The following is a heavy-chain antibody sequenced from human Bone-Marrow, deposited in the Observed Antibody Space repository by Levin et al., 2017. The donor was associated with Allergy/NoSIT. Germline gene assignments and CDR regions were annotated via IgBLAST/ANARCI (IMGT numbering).Heavy chain of an antibody. V-gene: IGHV3-23*01. D-gene: IGHD6-19*01. Sequence: GESLKISCAASGITFSNHGMSWVRQAPGKGLEWVAGISGNSGRSIYSDSVKGRFSISRDNSGQTVSLQMNTLRAEDTAVYYCAADQDPGWLPYFGLWGQGILVTVSS. CDR1: GITFSNHG. CDR2: ISGNSGRS. CDR3: AADQDPGWLPYFGL. J-gene: IGHJ4*02.